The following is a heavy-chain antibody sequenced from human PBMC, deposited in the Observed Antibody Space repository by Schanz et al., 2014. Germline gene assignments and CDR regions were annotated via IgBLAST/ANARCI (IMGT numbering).Heavy chain of an antibody. D-gene: IGHD2-2*01. CDR3: AKDSTHIDIVLVPTAIDY. Sequence: EVQLVESGGGLVQPGGSLRLSCAASGFDFNSYSMNWVRQVPGKGLEWLSYIATSSSTRHYADSVKGRVTISRDNAKNTLYLHMNTLRSEDTAVYYCAKDSTHIDIVLVPTAIDYWGQGTLVTVSS. J-gene: IGHJ4*02. CDR1: GFDFNSYS. V-gene: IGHV3-48*01. CDR2: IATSSSTR.